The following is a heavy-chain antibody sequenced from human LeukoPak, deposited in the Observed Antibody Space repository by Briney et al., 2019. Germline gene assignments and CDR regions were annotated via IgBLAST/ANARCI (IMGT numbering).Heavy chain of an antibody. CDR3: TTRLHIDYGTTYWAFDY. CDR2: IKNKTDGATT. D-gene: IGHD4-17*01. J-gene: IGHJ4*02. CDR1: GFTFNNAW. Sequence: PGGSLRLSCAASGFTFNNAWMNWVRQAPGKGLEWIGRIKNKTDGATTDYGAPVKGRFTISRDDSKNTLYLQMNSLRTEDTALYYCTTRLHIDYGTTYWAFDYWGRGTLVTVSS. V-gene: IGHV3-15*01.